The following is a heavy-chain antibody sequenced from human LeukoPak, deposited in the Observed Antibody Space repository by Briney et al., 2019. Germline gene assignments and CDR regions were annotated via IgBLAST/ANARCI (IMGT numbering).Heavy chain of an antibody. CDR1: GYTFTSYY. CDR3: ARGPERYSDSSGSAYFQH. CDR2: INPSCGNT. D-gene: IGHD3-22*01. J-gene: IGHJ1*01. V-gene: IGHV1-46*01. Sequence: GASVKFSCKASGYTFTSYYMHWVRQAPGQGLEWMGIINPSCGNTSYAQKFQGRVTMTRDTSTSTVYMELSSLRSEDTAVYYCARGPERYSDSSGSAYFQHWGQGTLVTASS.